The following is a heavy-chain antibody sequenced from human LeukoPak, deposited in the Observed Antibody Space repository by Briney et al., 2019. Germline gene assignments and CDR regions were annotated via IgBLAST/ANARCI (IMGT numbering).Heavy chain of an antibody. J-gene: IGHJ5*02. D-gene: IGHD3-16*02. V-gene: IGHV1-69*01. CDR1: GGTFSSYA. CDR3: AREEYYDYVWGSYRYTNWFDP. CDR2: MIPIFGTA. Sequence: VASVKVSCKASGGTFSSYAISWVRQAPGQGLEWMGGMIPIFGTANYAQKFQGRVTITADESTSTAYMELSSLRSEDTAVYYCAREEYYDYVWGSYRYTNWFDPWGQGTLVTVSS.